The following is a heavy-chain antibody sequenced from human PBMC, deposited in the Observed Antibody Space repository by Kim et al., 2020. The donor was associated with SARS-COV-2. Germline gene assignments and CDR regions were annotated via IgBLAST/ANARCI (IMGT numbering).Heavy chain of an antibody. CDR1: GFTFSSYA. Sequence: GGSLRLSCAASGFTFSSYAMSWVRQAPGKGLEWVSAISGSGGSTYYADSVKGRFTISRDNSKNTLYLQMNSLRAEDTAVYYCAKVFLGRFTMVRGVTRGAFDIWGQGTMVTVSS. CDR2: ISGSGGST. J-gene: IGHJ3*02. V-gene: IGHV3-23*01. CDR3: AKVFLGRFTMVRGVTRGAFDI. D-gene: IGHD3-10*01.